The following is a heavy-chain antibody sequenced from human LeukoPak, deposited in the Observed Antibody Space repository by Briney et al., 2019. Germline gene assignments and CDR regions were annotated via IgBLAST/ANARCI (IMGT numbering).Heavy chain of an antibody. CDR3: ARVLFYESSAYRPPDH. CDR2: IKQDGSEK. J-gene: IGHJ4*02. CDR1: GFTFSNYW. Sequence: GGSLRLSCAGSGFTFSNYWMRWVRQAPGKGPEWVANIKQDGSEKYFVDSVKGRFTISRDNAKNSLYLQMNSLRAEDTAVYYCARVLFYESSAYRPPDHWGQGTLVTVSS. D-gene: IGHD3-22*01. V-gene: IGHV3-7*01.